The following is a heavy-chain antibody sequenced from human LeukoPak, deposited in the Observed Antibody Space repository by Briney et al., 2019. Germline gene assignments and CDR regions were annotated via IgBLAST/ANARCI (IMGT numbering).Heavy chain of an antibody. Sequence: GGSLRLSCAPSGFTLCGINASSVSQAPGKGLEWVSVIYSGGTTYYADSVKGRFTISRDNSKNTLYLQMDSLRAEDTAVYYCARGVVMAVTVLREALPIWGQGTMVTVSS. V-gene: IGHV3-53*01. CDR1: GFTLCGIN. CDR2: IYSGGTT. D-gene: IGHD3-3*01. CDR3: ARGVVMAVTVLREALPI. J-gene: IGHJ3*02.